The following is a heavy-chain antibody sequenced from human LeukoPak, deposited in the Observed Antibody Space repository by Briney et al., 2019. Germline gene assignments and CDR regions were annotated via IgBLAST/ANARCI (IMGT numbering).Heavy chain of an antibody. CDR3: ARNRITGTSENWFDP. D-gene: IGHD1-20*01. CDR2: IYHSGST. CDR1: GYSISSGYY. J-gene: IGHJ5*02. Sequence: SETPSLTCAVSGYSISSGYYWGWIRQPPGKGLEWIGSIYHSGSTYNNPSLKSRVTISVDTSKNQFSLKLSSVTAADTAVYYCARNRITGTSENWFDPWGQGTLVTVSS. V-gene: IGHV4-38-2*01.